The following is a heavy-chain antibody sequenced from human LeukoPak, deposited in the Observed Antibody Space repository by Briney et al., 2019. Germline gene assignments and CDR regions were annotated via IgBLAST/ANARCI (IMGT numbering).Heavy chain of an antibody. J-gene: IGHJ4*02. CDR1: GYTFTGYW. D-gene: IGHD3-10*01. CDR3: AVGKIWFGVI. V-gene: IGHV1-46*01. Sequence: GASVKLSCKAFGYTFTGYWMHWVRQAPGQGPEWMGVISPSGGSTIYAQKLQGRVTMTTDTSTSTAYMELRSLRSDDTAVYYCAVGKIWFGVIWGQGTLVTVSS. CDR2: ISPSGGST.